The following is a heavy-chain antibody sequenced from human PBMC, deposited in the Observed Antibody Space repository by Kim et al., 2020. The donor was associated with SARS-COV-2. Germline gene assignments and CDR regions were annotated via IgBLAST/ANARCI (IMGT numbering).Heavy chain of an antibody. CDR2: ISYDGSNK. CDR1: GFTFSSYG. V-gene: IGHV3-30*18. D-gene: IGHD3-16*02. Sequence: GGSLRLSCAASGFTFSSYGMHWVRQAPGKGLEWVAVISYDGSNKYYADSVKGRFTISRDNSKNTLYLQMNSLRAEYTAVYYCAKENYDYIWGSYRWFDYWGQGTLVTVSS. J-gene: IGHJ4*02. CDR3: AKENYDYIWGSYRWFDY.